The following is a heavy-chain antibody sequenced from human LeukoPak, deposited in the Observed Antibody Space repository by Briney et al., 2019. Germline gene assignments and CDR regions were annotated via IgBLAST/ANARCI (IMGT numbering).Heavy chain of an antibody. Sequence: PGGSLRLSCAASGFTVSSNYMSWVRQAPGKGLEWVSVIYSGGCTYYADSVKGRFTISRDNSKNTLYLQMNSLRAEDTAVYYCASGGYSYGGSIDYWGQGTLVTVSS. D-gene: IGHD5-18*01. V-gene: IGHV3-66*01. CDR3: ASGGYSYGGSIDY. CDR2: IYSGGCT. CDR1: GFTVSSNY. J-gene: IGHJ4*02.